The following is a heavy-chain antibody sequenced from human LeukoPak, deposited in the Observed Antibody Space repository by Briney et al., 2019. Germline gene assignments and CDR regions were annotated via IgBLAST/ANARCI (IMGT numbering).Heavy chain of an antibody. D-gene: IGHD5-24*01. J-gene: IGHJ4*02. Sequence: GGSLRLSCTVSGFTYSSYGMSWVRQAPGKGLEWVSSISGSGGSTYYGDSVKGRFTISRDNSKNTLYLQMNSLRAEVTAGSCGANSDAYNSGWLDYWGQGTLVTVSS. V-gene: IGHV3-23*01. CDR1: GFTYSSYG. CDR2: ISGSGGST. CDR3: ANSDAYNSGWLDY.